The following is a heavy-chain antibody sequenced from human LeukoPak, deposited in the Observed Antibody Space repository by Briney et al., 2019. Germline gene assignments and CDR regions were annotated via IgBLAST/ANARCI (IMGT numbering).Heavy chain of an antibody. CDR3: VRAPRTTDFDY. J-gene: IGHJ4*01. CDR1: GYTFTSYY. D-gene: IGHD1-1*01. V-gene: IGHV1-46*01. Sequence: ASVKVSCKASGYTFTSYYMHWVRQAPGQGLEWMGIINPSGGSTSYAQKFQGRVTMTRDTSTSTVYMELSSLRSEDTAVYYCVRAPRTTDFDYWGQEPWSPSPQ. CDR2: INPSGGST.